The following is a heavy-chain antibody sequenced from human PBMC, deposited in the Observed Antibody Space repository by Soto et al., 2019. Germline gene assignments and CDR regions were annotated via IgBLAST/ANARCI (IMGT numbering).Heavy chain of an antibody. CDR1: GYTFTSYD. J-gene: IGHJ6*03. CDR3: ARGVRLRSGYADYYYYYMDV. CDR2: MNPNSGNT. D-gene: IGHD5-12*01. Sequence: VKVSCKASGYTFTSYDINWVRQATGQGLEWMGWMNPNSGNTGYAQKFQGRVTMTRNTSISTAYMELSSLRSEDTAVYYCARGVRLRSGYADYYYYYMDVWGKGTTVTVS. V-gene: IGHV1-8*01.